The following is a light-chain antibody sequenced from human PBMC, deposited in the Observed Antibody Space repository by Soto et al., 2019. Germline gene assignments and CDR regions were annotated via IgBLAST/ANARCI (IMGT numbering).Light chain of an antibody. CDR2: GAS. CDR1: QSVSSNY. J-gene: IGKJ3*01. V-gene: IGKV3-20*01. CDR3: QKYGRSFT. Sequence: EIVLTQSPGTLSLSPGERATLSCRASQSVSSNYLAWYQHKPGQAPRLLIYGASSRATGIPDRFSGSGSGTDFTLTISRLEPEDFALYYCQKYGRSFTFGPGTKVDIK.